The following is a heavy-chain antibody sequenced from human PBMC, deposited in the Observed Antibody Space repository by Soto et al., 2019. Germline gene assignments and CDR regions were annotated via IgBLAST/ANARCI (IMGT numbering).Heavy chain of an antibody. CDR3: ARHRHPRGTVGATSPLDP. CDR1: GFSVSSNY. V-gene: IGHV3-53*01. CDR2: YYSGGST. D-gene: IGHD1-26*01. J-gene: IGHJ5*02. Sequence: PGGSLRLSCAISGFSVSSNYLSWVRQAPGKGLEWVSVYYSGGSTYYADSVQGRFTISRDKSNNTLYLQMRRVRAEDTAVYFCARHRHPRGTVGATSPLDPWGQGTQVTVSS.